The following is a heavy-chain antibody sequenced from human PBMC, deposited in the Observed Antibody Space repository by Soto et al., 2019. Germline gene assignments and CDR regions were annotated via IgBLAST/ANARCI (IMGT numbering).Heavy chain of an antibody. D-gene: IGHD7-27*01. CDR1: GGSISSYY. J-gene: IGHJ4*02. CDR3: ARWVTGDGPGDY. V-gene: IGHV4-59*01. CDR2: IYYSGST. Sequence: SETLSLTCTVSGGSISSYYWSWIRQPPGKGLEWIGYIYYSGSTNYNPSLKSRVTISVDTSKNQFSLKLSSVTAADTAVYYCARWVTGDGPGDYWGQGTLVTVSS.